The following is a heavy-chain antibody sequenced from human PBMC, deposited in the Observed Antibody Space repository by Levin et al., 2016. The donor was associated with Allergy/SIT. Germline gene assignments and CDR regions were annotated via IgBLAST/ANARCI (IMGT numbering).Heavy chain of an antibody. V-gene: IGHV3-30*18. J-gene: IGHJ4*02. CDR3: AKDPGYCSGGSCYSGGYYFDY. CDR2: ISYDGSNK. Sequence: GGSLRLSCAASGFTFSSYGMHWVRQAPGKGLEWVAVISYDGSNKYYADSVKGRFTISRDNSKNTLYLQMNSLRAEDTAVYYCAKDPGYCSGGSCYSGGYYFDYWGQGTLVTVSS. D-gene: IGHD2-15*01. CDR1: GFTFSSYG.